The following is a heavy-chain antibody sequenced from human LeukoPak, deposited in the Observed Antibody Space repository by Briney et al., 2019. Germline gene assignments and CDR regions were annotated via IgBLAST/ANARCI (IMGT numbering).Heavy chain of an antibody. CDR1: GFTFSNYA. D-gene: IGHD2-2*01. V-gene: IGHV3-23*01. CDR2: ISGAGSGT. J-gene: IGHJ5*02. Sequence: GGSLRLSCAASGFTFSNYAMSWVRQAPGKGLEWVSGISGAGSGTYYADSVKGRFTISRDNSKNTLYLQMNSLRAEDTAVYYCAKSVVPAATHNWFDPWGQGTLVTVSS. CDR3: AKSVVPAATHNWFDP.